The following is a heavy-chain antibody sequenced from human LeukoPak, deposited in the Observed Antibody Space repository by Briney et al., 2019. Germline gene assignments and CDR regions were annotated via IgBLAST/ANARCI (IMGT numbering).Heavy chain of an antibody. CDR3: ARGWPYYYYGMDV. CDR1: GGSFSGYY. J-gene: IGHJ6*02. CDR2: INHSGST. Sequence: SETLSLTCAVYGGSFSGYYWSWIRQPPGKGLGWIGEINHSGSTNYNPSLKSRVTISVDTSKNQFSLKLSSVTAADTAVYYCARGWPYYYYGMDVWGQGTTVTVSS. V-gene: IGHV4-34*01.